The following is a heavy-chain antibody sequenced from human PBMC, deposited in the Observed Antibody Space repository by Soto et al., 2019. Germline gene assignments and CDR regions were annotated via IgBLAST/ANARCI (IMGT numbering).Heavy chain of an antibody. CDR1: GGSISSSSYY. Sequence: SETLSLTCTVSGGSISSSSYYWGWIRQPPGKGLEWIGSIYYSGSTYYNPSLKSRVTISVDTSKNQFSLKLSSVTAADTVVYYCARHLPYVDTAMVMSWYFDLWGRGTLVTVS. CDR3: ARHLPYVDTAMVMSWYFDL. V-gene: IGHV4-39*01. J-gene: IGHJ2*01. CDR2: IYYSGST. D-gene: IGHD5-18*01.